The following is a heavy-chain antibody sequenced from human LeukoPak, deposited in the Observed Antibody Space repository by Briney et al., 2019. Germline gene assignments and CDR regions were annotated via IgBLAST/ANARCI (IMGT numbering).Heavy chain of an antibody. D-gene: IGHD2-21*01. CDR2: IYYAGST. CDR1: GGSISSNSYY. CDR3: ARDGLAYCGGDCYSGNWFDP. V-gene: IGHV4-39*02. Sequence: PSETLSLTCTVSGGSISSNSYYWGWIRQPPGKGLEWIGTIYYAGSTYYNPSLKSRVTISVDTSKNQLSLKLSSVTAADTAVYYCARDGLAYCGGDCYSGNWFDPWGQGTLVTVSS. J-gene: IGHJ5*02.